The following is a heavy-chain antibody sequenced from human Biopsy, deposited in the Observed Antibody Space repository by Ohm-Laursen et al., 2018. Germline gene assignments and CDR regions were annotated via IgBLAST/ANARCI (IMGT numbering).Heavy chain of an antibody. CDR2: VDWDDYK. CDR3: ARTPILIVSAGLVYRHRRHLQGMDV. D-gene: IGHD6-13*01. CDR1: GFSLSARGMC. J-gene: IGHJ6*02. V-gene: IGHV2-70*11. Sequence: TQTLTLTYSFSGFSLSARGMCVSWIRRAPGKALEWLARVDWDDYKDYSASLQTKLSISKDTSNDQVVLTVNNVDPADTATYYCARTPILIVSAGLVYRHRRHLQGMDVWGQGIAVTVS.